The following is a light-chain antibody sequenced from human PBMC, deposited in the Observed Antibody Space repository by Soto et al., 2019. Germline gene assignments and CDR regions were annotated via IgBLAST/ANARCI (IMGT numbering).Light chain of an antibody. J-gene: IGKJ1*01. Sequence: EIVLTQSPGTLSLSPGERATLSCRASQSVLGTFLAWYQQLPGQAPRLLIYGASSRAPGIPDRFSGSGSGTDFTLTISRLEPEDFAVYYFQQYGASPWAFGQGTKGESK. CDR3: QQYGASPWA. V-gene: IGKV3-20*01. CDR1: QSVLGTF. CDR2: GAS.